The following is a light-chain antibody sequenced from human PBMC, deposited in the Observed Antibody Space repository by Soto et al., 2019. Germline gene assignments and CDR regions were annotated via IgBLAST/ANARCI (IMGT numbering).Light chain of an antibody. CDR2: GAS. Sequence: EIVLTQSPGTLSLSPGERATLSCRASQSVSSSYLAWYQQKPGQAPRLLIYGASSSATGIPARFSGSGSGTDFTLTISRLEPEDFAVYYGQQYGSSLYTFGPGTKVYIK. CDR3: QQYGSSLYT. J-gene: IGKJ3*01. CDR1: QSVSSSY. V-gene: IGKV3-20*01.